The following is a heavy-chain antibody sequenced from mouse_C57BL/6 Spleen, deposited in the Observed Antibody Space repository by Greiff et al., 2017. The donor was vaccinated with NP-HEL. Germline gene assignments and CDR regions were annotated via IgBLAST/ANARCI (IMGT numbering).Heavy chain of an antibody. CDR3: ARESITTVVDAWFAY. V-gene: IGHV1-52*01. Sequence: VQLQQSGAELVRPGSSVKLSCKASGYTFTSYWMHWVKQRPIQGLEWIGNIDPSDSETHYNQKFKDKATLTVDKSSSTAYMQLSSLTSEDSAVYYCARESITTVVDAWFAYWGQGTLVTVSA. D-gene: IGHD1-1*01. CDR2: IDPSDSET. CDR1: GYTFTSYW. J-gene: IGHJ3*01.